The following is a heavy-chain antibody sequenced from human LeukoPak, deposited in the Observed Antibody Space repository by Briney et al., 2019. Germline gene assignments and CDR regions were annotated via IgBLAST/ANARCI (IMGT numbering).Heavy chain of an antibody. CDR1: GFTFSRYA. V-gene: IGHV3-23*01. CDR2: ISGGGGNT. D-gene: IGHD3-16*02. J-gene: IGHJ4*02. Sequence: PGGSLRLSCAASGFTFSRYAMSWVRQAPGKGLEWVSGISGGGGNTYFADSVRGRLTISRDNSKNTLYLQMNSLRAEDTAVYYCAKLYYDYVWGSYRYYFFDEWGQGTLVTVSS. CDR3: AKLYYDYVWGSYRYYFFDE.